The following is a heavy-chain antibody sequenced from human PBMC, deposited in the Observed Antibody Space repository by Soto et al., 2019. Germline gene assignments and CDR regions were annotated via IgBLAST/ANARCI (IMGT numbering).Heavy chain of an antibody. J-gene: IGHJ6*02. V-gene: IGHV1-69*12. CDR1: GGTFRTSA. D-gene: IGHD4-17*01. CDR2: IMPVFPTP. CDR3: ARDKARQQFGVNSYGIMDV. Sequence: QVQLVQSGAEVKKPGSSVRVSCKTSGGTFRTSAISWVRQAPGQGLEWMGGIMPVFPTPDYAQTFQGRVTITADESTSTAYMELSSLRSEDTAVYYCARDKARQQFGVNSYGIMDVWGHGTTVTVSS.